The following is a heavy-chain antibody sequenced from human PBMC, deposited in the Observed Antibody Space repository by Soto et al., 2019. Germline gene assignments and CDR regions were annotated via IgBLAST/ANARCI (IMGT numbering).Heavy chain of an antibody. CDR3: ARRGSGSDYDY. CDR2: ISGSGGST. J-gene: IGHJ4*02. D-gene: IGHD1-26*01. Sequence: EAQLLESGGGLVQPGGSLRLSCAASGFTFSSYAMRWVRQAPGKGLEWVSAISGSGGSTYYADSVKGRFTISRDNSKNTVYLQMNSLRGEDTAVYYCARRGSGSDYDYWGQGTLVTVSS. CDR1: GFTFSSYA. V-gene: IGHV3-23*01.